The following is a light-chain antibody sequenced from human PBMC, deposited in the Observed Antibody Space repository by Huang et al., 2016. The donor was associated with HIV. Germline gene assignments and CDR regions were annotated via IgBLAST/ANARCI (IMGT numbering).Light chain of an antibody. CDR2: WAS. CDR3: QQYYSTPLT. Sequence: DIVLTQSPDSLAVSLGERATINCKPSQSVLYSSNNKNYLAGYQKKPGQPPKLRIYWASTRESGVPDRFSGSGSGTDFTLTIGGQQAEGVAVYYCQQYYSTPLTFGRGTKVEIK. J-gene: IGKJ4*01. CDR1: QSVLYSSNNKNY. V-gene: IGKV4-1*01.